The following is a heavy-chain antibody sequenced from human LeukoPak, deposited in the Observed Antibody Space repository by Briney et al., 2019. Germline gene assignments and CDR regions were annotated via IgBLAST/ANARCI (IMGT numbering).Heavy chain of an antibody. CDR1: GGTFSSYA. J-gene: IGHJ4*02. Sequence: SVKVSCKASGGTFSSYAISWVRQAPGQGLEWMGGIIPIFGTANYAQKFQGRVTITADESTSTAYMELSSLRSEDTAVYYCARGGCGGDCYDYWGQGTLVTVSS. CDR2: IIPIFGTA. V-gene: IGHV1-69*13. CDR3: ARGGCGGDCYDY. D-gene: IGHD2-21*01.